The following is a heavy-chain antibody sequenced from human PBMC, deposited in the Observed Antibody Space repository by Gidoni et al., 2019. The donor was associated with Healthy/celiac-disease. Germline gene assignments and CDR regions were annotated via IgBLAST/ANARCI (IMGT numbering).Heavy chain of an antibody. CDR1: GGSVSSGSYY. J-gene: IGHJ3*02. D-gene: IGHD6-6*01. V-gene: IGHV4-61*01. CDR3: AREYSSSGRAFDI. Sequence: QVQLQESGPGLVTPSETLSLTCTVSGGSVSSGSYYWGWIRQPPGKGLAWIGDIYYSGSTNYNPSLKSRVTISVDTSKNQFSLKLSAVTAADTAVYYCAREYSSSGRAFDIWGQGTMVTVSS. CDR2: IYYSGST.